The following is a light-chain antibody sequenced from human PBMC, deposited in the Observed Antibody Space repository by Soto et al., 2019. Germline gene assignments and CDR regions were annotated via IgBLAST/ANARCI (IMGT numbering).Light chain of an antibody. CDR1: QNITTW. J-gene: IGKJ2*01. CDR2: KAT. Sequence: DLQMTQSPSTLSASVGDRVTITCRASQNITTWLAWYQQKPGKAPKLLIYKATNLQSGVPSRFSGSGSGTEFSLTISSLQPDDFATYYCQRYSDYQYIFGQGTKLEIK. V-gene: IGKV1-5*03. CDR3: QRYSDYQYI.